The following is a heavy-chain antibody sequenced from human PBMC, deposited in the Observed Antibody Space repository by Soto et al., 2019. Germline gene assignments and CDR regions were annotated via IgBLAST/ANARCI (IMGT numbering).Heavy chain of an antibody. J-gene: IGHJ6*02. CDR1: GFTVSSNY. Sequence: EVQLVESGGDLVQPGGSLRLSCAASGFTVSSNYMSWVRQAPGKGVEWISIIYSAGNTYYADSVKGRFTISRDNSKNTLYLQMNSLGAEYTAVYYCARDFVVGGPTINYYYGMDVWGQGTTVTVSS. V-gene: IGHV3-66*01. CDR3: ARDFVVGGPTINYYYGMDV. D-gene: IGHD1-26*01. CDR2: IYSAGNT.